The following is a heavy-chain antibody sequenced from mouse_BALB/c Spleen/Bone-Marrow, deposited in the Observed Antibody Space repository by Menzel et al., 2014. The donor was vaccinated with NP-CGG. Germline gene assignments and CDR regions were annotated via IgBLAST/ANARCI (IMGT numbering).Heavy chain of an antibody. CDR1: GYTFTSYW. CDR3: ARGLYGAMDY. D-gene: IGHD1-1*01. J-gene: IGHJ4*01. Sequence: QVQLKQSGAELVKPGVSVKLSCKASGYTFTSYWMYWVIQRPGQGLEWIGEINPRSGRTNYNEKFKSRATLTVDKSSSTAYMQLSSLTSEDSAVYYCARGLYGAMDYWGQGTSVTVSS. V-gene: IGHV1S81*02. CDR2: INPRSGRT.